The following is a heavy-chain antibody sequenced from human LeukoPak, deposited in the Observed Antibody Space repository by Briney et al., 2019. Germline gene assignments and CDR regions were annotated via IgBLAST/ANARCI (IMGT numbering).Heavy chain of an antibody. CDR1: GYTFTSYD. J-gene: IGHJ3*02. CDR3: ATPQEGDAFDI. CDR2: MNPNSGNT. V-gene: IGHV1-8*03. Sequence: ASVKVSCKASGYTFTSYDINWVRQATGQGLEWMGWMNPNSGNTGYAHKFQGRVTITRNTSIRTAYMALSSLRSEDTAVYYCATPQEGDAFDIWGQGTMVTVSS. D-gene: IGHD1-14*01.